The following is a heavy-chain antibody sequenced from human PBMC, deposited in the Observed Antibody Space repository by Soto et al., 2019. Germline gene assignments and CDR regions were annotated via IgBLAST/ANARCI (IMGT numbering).Heavy chain of an antibody. CDR3: ARGRRFPAANSRPADA. V-gene: IGHV1-18*04. CDR2: ISAYNGNT. J-gene: IGHJ2*01. Sequence: ASVKVSSMASGNTSHSYGMSGGRQARGQGLEWMGWISAYNGNTNYAQKLQGRVTMTTDTSTSPASMELRSLGSDDSAVYYCARGRRFPAANSRPADARGR. D-gene: IGHD6-25*01. CDR1: GNTSHSYG.